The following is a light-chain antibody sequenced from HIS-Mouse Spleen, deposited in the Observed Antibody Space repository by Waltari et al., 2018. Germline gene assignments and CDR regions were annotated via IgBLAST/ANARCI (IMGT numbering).Light chain of an antibody. Sequence: QSALTQPPSASGSPGRSVTISCTGTSSDVGGYNYASWYQQPPGKAPKIMIYEVSKRPSGVPDRFSGSKSGNTASLTVSGLQAEDEADYYCSSYAGSNNLVFGGGTKLTVL. V-gene: IGLV2-8*01. CDR2: EVS. CDR3: SSYAGSNNLV. CDR1: SSDVGGYNY. J-gene: IGLJ2*01.